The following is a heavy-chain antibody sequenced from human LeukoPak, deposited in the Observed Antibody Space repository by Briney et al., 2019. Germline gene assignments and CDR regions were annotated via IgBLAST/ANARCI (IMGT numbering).Heavy chain of an antibody. V-gene: IGHV4-38-2*02. CDR1: GYTISSGYY. Sequence: PSETLSLTCTVSGYTISSGYYWGWIRQPPGQGLEWIGSIYHSGSTYYNPSLKSRLTITVDTSKNQFSLKLSSVTAADTAVYYCARRPVTDIVVVPAAPYLTYFDYWGQGTLVTVSS. J-gene: IGHJ4*02. CDR3: ARRPVTDIVVVPAAPYLTYFDY. D-gene: IGHD2-2*01. CDR2: IYHSGST.